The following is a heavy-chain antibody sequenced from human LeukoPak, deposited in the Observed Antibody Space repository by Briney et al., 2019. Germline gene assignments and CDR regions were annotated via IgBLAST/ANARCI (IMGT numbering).Heavy chain of an antibody. Sequence: SETLSLTCTVSGGSMRSHYWNWIRQPPGTGLEWIGYTSYTGSTNYNPSLMSRLTMSVDTSNHHFSVRLSSVTVADTAVYYCVRSAFYDSSRFDAFDIWGQGTPVTVSS. CDR3: VRSAFYDSSRFDAFDI. J-gene: IGHJ3*02. CDR1: GGSMRSHY. V-gene: IGHV4-59*08. CDR2: TSYTGST. D-gene: IGHD3-22*01.